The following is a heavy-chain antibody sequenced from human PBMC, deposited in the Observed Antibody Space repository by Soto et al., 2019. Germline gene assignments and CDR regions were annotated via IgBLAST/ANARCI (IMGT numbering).Heavy chain of an antibody. V-gene: IGHV1-8*01. Sequence: XSVKVSFNASGYTFTSYDINWVRHTTGQGLEWMGWMNPNSGNTGYAQKFQGRVTMTRNTSISTAYMELSSLRSEDTDVYYCARRVVAATAYYYYYYMDVWGKGTTVTVSS. J-gene: IGHJ6*03. CDR3: ARRVVAATAYYYYYYMDV. D-gene: IGHD2-15*01. CDR2: MNPNSGNT. CDR1: GYTFTSYD.